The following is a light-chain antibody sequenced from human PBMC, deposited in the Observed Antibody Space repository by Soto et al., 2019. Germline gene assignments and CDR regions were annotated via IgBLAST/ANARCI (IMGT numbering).Light chain of an antibody. CDR1: SRDVGGYYY. J-gene: IGLJ1*01. CDR3: SSYAGTNTPYV. V-gene: IGLV2-8*01. CDR2: EVS. Sequence: QSVLTQPPSASGSPGQSVTISCTGTSRDVGGYYYVSWYQQHPGKAPKLMIYEVSKRPSGVPDRFSGSKSGNTASLTVSVLQAEDEADYYCSSYAGTNTPYVFGTGTKVTVL.